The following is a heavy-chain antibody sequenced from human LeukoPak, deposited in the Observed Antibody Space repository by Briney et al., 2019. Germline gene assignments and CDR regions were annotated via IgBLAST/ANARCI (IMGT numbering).Heavy chain of an antibody. CDR2: IYENGGTT. Sequence: GGSLRLSCVGSGFTFRSHAMSWVRQAPEKGLEFVSGIYENGGTTYYADSVKGRVTVSRDNSKSTLFLQMNSLRAEDTAVYYCAKGFSSVSYWGQGTLVTVSS. J-gene: IGHJ4*02. V-gene: IGHV3-23*01. CDR3: AKGFSSVSY. CDR1: GFTFRSHA. D-gene: IGHD6-19*01.